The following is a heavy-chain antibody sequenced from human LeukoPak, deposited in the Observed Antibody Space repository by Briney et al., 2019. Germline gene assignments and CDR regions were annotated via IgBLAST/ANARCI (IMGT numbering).Heavy chain of an antibody. CDR3: ATSGYGGDFDY. D-gene: IGHD5-12*01. CDR1: GFTFSSYS. J-gene: IGHJ4*02. Sequence: GGSLRLSCAASGFTFSSYSMNWVRQAPGKGLEWVSAISGSGGSTYYADSVKGRFTISRDNSKNTLYLQMNSLRAEDTAVYYCATSGYGGDFDYWGQGTLVTVSS. V-gene: IGHV3-23*01. CDR2: ISGSGGST.